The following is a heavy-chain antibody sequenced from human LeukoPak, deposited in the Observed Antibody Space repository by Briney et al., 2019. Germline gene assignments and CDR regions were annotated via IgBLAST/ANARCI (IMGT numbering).Heavy chain of an antibody. D-gene: IGHD3-3*01. CDR1: GGTFSSYA. CDR3: ARDFRSTIFGVVPDWFDP. V-gene: IGHV1-69*05. Sequence: GASVKVSCKASGGTFSSYAISWVRQAPGQGLEWMGGIVPIFGTANYAQKFQGRVTITTDESTSTAYMELRSLRSEDTAVYYCARDFRSTIFGVVPDWFDPWGQGTLVTVSS. CDR2: IVPIFGTA. J-gene: IGHJ5*02.